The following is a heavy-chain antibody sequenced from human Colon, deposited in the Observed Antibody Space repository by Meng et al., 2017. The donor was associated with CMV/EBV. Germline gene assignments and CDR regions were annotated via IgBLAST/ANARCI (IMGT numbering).Heavy chain of an antibody. V-gene: IGHV4-39*07. Sequence: CTVSGDSISNSDYYWGWIRQPPGKGLEWIGSIYYSGSSYYSTSLKSRVTISVDTSKNHFSLKLSSVTAADTAVYYCARVRNRDWYFDLWGRGTLVTVSS. CDR2: IYYSGSS. J-gene: IGHJ2*01. CDR3: ARVRNRDWYFDL. D-gene: IGHD1-14*01. CDR1: GDSISNSDYY.